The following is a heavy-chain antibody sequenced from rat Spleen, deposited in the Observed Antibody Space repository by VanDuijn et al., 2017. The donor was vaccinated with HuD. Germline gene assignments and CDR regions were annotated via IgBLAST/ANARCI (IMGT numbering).Heavy chain of an antibody. D-gene: IGHD1-9*01. CDR3: ARRLLRVYVRLYFDY. CDR1: GFTFRNYW. CDR2: ISTDGGSA. J-gene: IGHJ2*01. Sequence: EVHLVETGGGLVQPGRSLKLSCVASGFTFRNYWMYWIRQAPGKGLEWISSISTDGGSAYYPDSVQGRFTISRDNAKSTLYLQMDSLRSEDTATYYCARRLLRVYVRLYFDYWGQGVMVTVSS. V-gene: IGHV5-58*01.